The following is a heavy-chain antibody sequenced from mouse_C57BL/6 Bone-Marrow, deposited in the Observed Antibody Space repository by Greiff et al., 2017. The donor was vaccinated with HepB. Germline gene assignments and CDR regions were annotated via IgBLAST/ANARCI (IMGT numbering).Heavy chain of an antibody. Sequence: QVQLQQPGAELVMPGASVKLSCKASGYTFTSYWMHWVKQRPGQGLEWIGEIDPSDSYTNYNQKFKGKSTLTVDKSSSTAYMQLSSLTSEDSAVYYCASSNWYDYAMDYWGQGTSVTVSS. CDR2: IDPSDSYT. CDR1: GYTFTSYW. D-gene: IGHD4-1*02. J-gene: IGHJ4*01. CDR3: ASSNWYDYAMDY. V-gene: IGHV1-69*01.